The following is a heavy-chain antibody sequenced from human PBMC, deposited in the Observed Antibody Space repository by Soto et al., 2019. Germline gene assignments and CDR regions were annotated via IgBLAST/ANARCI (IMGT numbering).Heavy chain of an antibody. CDR2: IYYNGST. CDR1: GGSISSGGYY. D-gene: IGHD2-21*01. J-gene: IGHJ4*02. V-gene: IGHV4-31*03. CDR3: AREAYGGPT. Sequence: TSETLSLTCTVSGGSISSGGYYWIWVRQHPGKGLEWVGYIYYNGSTYYNPSLKSRVTISVDTSKNQFSLKLSSVTAADRAVYYCAREAYGGPTGGQGTRVTVS.